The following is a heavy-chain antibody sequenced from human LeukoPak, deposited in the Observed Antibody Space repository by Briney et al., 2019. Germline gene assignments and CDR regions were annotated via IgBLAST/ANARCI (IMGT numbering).Heavy chain of an antibody. CDR1: GGSISSGGYS. CDR2: IYHSGST. Sequence: SETLSLTCAVSGGSISSGGYSWSWIRQPPGKGLEWIGYIYHSGSTYYNPSLKSRVTIPVDRSKNQFSLKLSSVTAADTAVYYCARYSSSWYWFDPWGQGTLVTVSS. J-gene: IGHJ5*02. D-gene: IGHD6-13*01. CDR3: ARYSSSWYWFDP. V-gene: IGHV4-30-2*01.